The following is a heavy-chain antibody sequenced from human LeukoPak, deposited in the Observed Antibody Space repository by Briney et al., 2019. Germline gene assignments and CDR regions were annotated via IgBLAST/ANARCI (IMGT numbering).Heavy chain of an antibody. J-gene: IGHJ4*02. CDR2: VSGRGDST. CDR1: A. V-gene: IGHV3-23*01. Sequence: AXXWXRQAPGXXXXXXSSVSGRGDSTXXADSVKGRFTISRDXXKNTLYLQMNSLRAEETARYYCXXXXXXXXXXXDYWGXXXXVTVSS. CDR3: XXXXXXXXXXXDY.